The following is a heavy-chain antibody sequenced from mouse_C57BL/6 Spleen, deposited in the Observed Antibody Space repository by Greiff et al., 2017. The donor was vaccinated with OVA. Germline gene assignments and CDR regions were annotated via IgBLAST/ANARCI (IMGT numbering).Heavy chain of an antibody. CDR1: GFNIKDYY. Sequence: VQLQQSGAELVKPGASVKLSCTASGFNIKDYYMHWVKQRTEQGLEWIGRIDHEDGETKYAPKFQGKATITADTSSNTAYLQLSSLTSEDTAVYYCARGTTVVATPYYFDYWGQGTTLTVSS. V-gene: IGHV14-2*01. J-gene: IGHJ2*01. CDR2: IDHEDGET. D-gene: IGHD1-1*01. CDR3: ARGTTVVATPYYFDY.